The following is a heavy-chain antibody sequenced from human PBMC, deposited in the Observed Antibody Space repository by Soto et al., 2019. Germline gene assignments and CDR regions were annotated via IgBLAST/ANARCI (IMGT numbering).Heavy chain of an antibody. CDR3: ARHKMRDYDFWSGYLPNYYYYYMDV. D-gene: IGHD3-3*01. V-gene: IGHV4-59*08. CDR2: IYYSGST. Sequence: SETLSLTCTVSGGSISSYYWSWIRQPPGKGLEWIGYIYYSGSTNYNPSLKSRVTISVDTSKNQFSLKLSSVTAADTAVYYCARHKMRDYDFWSGYLPNYYYYYMDVGGKGTTVTVSS. CDR1: GGSISSYY. J-gene: IGHJ6*03.